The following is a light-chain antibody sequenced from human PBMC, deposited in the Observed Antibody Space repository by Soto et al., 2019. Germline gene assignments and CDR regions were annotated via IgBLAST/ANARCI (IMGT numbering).Light chain of an antibody. V-gene: IGLV2-23*01. Sequence: QSALTQPASVSGSPGQSITISCTGTSNDVGRYNLVSWYQHHPGKAPKVVIYEDTKRPSGVSDHFSGSKSGNTASLTISGLQAEDEADYFCCSYAGSSTLVFGVGTKLTVL. J-gene: IGLJ3*02. CDR2: EDT. CDR1: SNDVGRYNL. CDR3: CSYAGSSTLV.